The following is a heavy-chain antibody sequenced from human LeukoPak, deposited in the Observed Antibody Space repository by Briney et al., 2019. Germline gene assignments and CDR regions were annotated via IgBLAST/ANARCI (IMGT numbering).Heavy chain of an antibody. V-gene: IGHV1-8*03. Sequence: ASVKVSCKASGYTFTGYYMHWVRQAPGQGLEWMGWMNPNSGNTGYAQKFQGRVTITRNTSISTAYMELSSLRSEDTAVYYCARGRRGTYYYYMDVWGKGTTVTVSS. CDR2: MNPNSGNT. CDR3: ARGRRGTYYYYMDV. CDR1: GYTFTGYY. D-gene: IGHD5-24*01. J-gene: IGHJ6*03.